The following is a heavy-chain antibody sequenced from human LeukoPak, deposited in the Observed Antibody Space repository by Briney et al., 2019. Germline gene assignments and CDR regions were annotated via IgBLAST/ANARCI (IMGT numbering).Heavy chain of an antibody. Sequence: GGSLRLSCAASGFTVSSNYMSWVRQAPGKGLEWVSVIYSGGSTYYADSVKGRFSISRDNSKNTLYLQMNSLRAEDTAVYYCARVEDIVATLDYWGQGTLVTVSS. CDR1: GFTVSSNY. CDR2: IYSGGST. V-gene: IGHV3-66*02. CDR3: ARVEDIVATLDY. D-gene: IGHD5-12*01. J-gene: IGHJ4*02.